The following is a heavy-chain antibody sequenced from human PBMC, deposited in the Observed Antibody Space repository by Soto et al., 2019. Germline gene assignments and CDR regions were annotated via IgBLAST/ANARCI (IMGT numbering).Heavy chain of an antibody. D-gene: IGHD1-26*01. CDR1: GFSFSNHN. CDR2: ISSGSSI. Sequence: VQVVESGGGLVKPGGSLRLSCAASGFSFSNHNLNWVRQAPGKGLEWVSSISSGSSIFYADSVKGRFTISRDDAKNSLYLQMNSLGAEDTAIYYCASASSGSYKWWFDPWGQGTLVTVSS. V-gene: IGHV3-21*06. J-gene: IGHJ5*02. CDR3: ASASSGSYKWWFDP.